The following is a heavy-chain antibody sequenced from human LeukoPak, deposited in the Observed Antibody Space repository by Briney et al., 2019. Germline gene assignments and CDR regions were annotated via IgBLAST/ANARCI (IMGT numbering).Heavy chain of an antibody. CDR1: GFNFSNYA. D-gene: IGHD3-22*01. Sequence: GGSLRLSCAASGFNFSNYAMHWVRQAPGKGLEWVAVISYEGNNKYYADSVKGRFTISRDNSKNKQYLQMNSPRTEDRAVYYCVRGSEDYDSIGYYYDLGDYWGQGTLVTVSS. V-gene: IGHV3-30*04. J-gene: IGHJ4*02. CDR3: VRGSEDYDSIGYYYDLGDY. CDR2: ISYEGNNK.